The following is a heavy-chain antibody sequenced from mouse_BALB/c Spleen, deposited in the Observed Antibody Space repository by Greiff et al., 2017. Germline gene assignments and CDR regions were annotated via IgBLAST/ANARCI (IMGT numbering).Heavy chain of an antibody. D-gene: IGHD1-1*01. CDR3: ARGDYYGSRTLDY. V-gene: IGHV1S34*01. Sequence: LVKTGASVKISCKASGYSFTGYYMHWVKQSHGKSLEWIGYISCYNGATSYNQKFKGKATFTVDTSSSTAYMQFNSLTSEDSAVYYCARGDYYGSRTLDYWGQGTTLTVSS. CDR1: GYSFTGYY. J-gene: IGHJ2*01. CDR2: ISCYNGAT.